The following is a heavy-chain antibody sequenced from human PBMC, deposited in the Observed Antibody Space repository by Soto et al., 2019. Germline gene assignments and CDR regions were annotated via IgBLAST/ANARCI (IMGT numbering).Heavy chain of an antibody. CDR1: GFTFRDYY. J-gene: IGHJ6*02. Sequence: QVQLVESGEGVVRPGGSLRLSCEASGFTFRDYYMTWFRQAPGKGLEWLSYIDSSTKYTNYADSVKGRFTISRDNAKNSLYLQMNSLRADDTAVYYCVREYYYTMDVWGQGTMVTVSS. V-gene: IGHV3-11*05. CDR3: VREYYYTMDV. CDR2: IDSSTKYT.